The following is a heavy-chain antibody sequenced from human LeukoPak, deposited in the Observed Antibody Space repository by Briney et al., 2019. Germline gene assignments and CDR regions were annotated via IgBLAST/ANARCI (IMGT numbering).Heavy chain of an antibody. J-gene: IGHJ6*02. V-gene: IGHV1-18*01. CDR2: ISAYNGNT. CDR3: ARDPIVVVPATGSGYGMDV. Sequence: ASVKVSCKASGDSFTSSGISRVRQAPGQGLEWMGWISAYNGNTRYAQKLQGRVTMTTDTSTSTAYMELRSLRSDDTAVYYCARDPIVVVPATGSGYGMDVWGQGTTVTVSS. CDR1: GDSFTSSG. D-gene: IGHD2-2*01.